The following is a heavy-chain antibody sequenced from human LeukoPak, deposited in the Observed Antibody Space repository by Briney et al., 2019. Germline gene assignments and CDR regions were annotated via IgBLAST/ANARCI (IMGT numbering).Heavy chain of an antibody. CDR1: GFTFSSYA. Sequence: GGSLRLSCAASGFTFSSYAMSWVRQAPGKGREWVSAISGSGGSTYYADSVKGRFTISRDNSKNTLYLQMNSLRAEDTAVYYCANPVVRGVIIKGPAFDIWGQGTMVTVSS. V-gene: IGHV3-23*01. J-gene: IGHJ3*02. CDR3: ANPVVRGVIIKGPAFDI. D-gene: IGHD3-10*01. CDR2: ISGSGGST.